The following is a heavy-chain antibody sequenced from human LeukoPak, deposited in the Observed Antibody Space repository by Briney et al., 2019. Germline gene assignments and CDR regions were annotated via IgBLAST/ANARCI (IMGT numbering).Heavy chain of an antibody. Sequence: PGGSLRLSCAASGFTFSSYAMSWVRQAPGKGLEWMGIIYPGDSDTRYSPSFQGQVTISADKSISTAYLQWSSLKASDTAMYYCARRGKVITESDYWGQGTLVTVSS. D-gene: IGHD2/OR15-2a*01. V-gene: IGHV5-51*01. CDR2: IYPGDSDT. CDR3: ARRGKVITESDY. CDR1: GFTFSSYA. J-gene: IGHJ4*02.